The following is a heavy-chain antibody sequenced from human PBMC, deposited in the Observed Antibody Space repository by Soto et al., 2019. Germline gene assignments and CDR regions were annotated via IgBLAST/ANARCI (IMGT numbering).Heavy chain of an antibody. CDR2: INAGNGNT. D-gene: IGHD2-15*01. CDR3: ARGGAGYYFDY. V-gene: IGHV1-3*01. CDR1: GYTFTSYA. Sequence: ASVKVSCKASGYTFTSYAMHWVRQAPGQRLEWMGWINAGNGNTKYSQKLQGRVTITRDTSASTAYMELSGLRSEGTAVYYCARGGAGYYFDYWGQGTLVTVSS. J-gene: IGHJ4*02.